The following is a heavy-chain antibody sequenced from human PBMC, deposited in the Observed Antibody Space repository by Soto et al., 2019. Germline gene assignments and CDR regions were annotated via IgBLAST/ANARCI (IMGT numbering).Heavy chain of an antibody. CDR3: ASAHPHYGDYKLATEYFQH. CDR1: GFTVSSNY. J-gene: IGHJ1*01. Sequence: EVQLVESGGGLVQPGGSLRLSCAASGFTVSSNYMSWVRQAPGKGLEWVSVIYSGGSTYYADSVKGRFTISRDNSKNTLYLQMNSLRAEDTAVYYCASAHPHYGDYKLATEYFQHWGQGTLVTVSS. D-gene: IGHD4-17*01. CDR2: IYSGGST. V-gene: IGHV3-66*01.